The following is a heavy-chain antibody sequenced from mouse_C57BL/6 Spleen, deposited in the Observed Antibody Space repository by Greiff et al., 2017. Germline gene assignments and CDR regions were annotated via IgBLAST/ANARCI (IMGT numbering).Heavy chain of an antibody. Sequence: QVHVQQSGPELVKPGASVKISCKASGYAFSSSWMNWVKQRPGQGLEWIGRIYPGDGDTNYNGKFKGKATLTADKSSSTAYMQLSSLTSEDSAVYFCARDYYGSSDGYYAMDYWGQGTSVTVSS. CDR3: ARDYYGSSDGYYAMDY. V-gene: IGHV1-82*01. D-gene: IGHD1-1*01. CDR1: GYAFSSSW. CDR2: IYPGDGDT. J-gene: IGHJ4*01.